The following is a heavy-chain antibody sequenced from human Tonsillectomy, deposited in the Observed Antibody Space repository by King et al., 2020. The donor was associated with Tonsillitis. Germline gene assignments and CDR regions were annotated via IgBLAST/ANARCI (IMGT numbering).Heavy chain of an antibody. CDR3: ARELGGGTGKGAGSYYYYMDV. CDR2: IYYSGST. D-gene: IGHD1-1*01. V-gene: IGHV4-59*01. Sequence: QLQESGPGLVKPSETLSLTCTVSGGSISSYYWSWIRQPPGKGLEWIGYIYYSGSTNYNPSLKSRVTISVDTSKNQFSLKLSSVTAADTAVYYRARELGGGTGKGAGSYYYYMDVWGKGTTVTVSS. CDR1: GGSISSYY. J-gene: IGHJ6*03.